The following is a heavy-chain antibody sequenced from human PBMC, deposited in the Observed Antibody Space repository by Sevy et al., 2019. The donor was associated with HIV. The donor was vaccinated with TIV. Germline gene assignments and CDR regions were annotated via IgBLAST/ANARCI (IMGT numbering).Heavy chain of an antibody. CDR2: FDPEDGET. J-gene: IGHJ4*02. CDR3: ATDYPPLGGIAVGGLVY. CDR1: GYTLTELS. Sequence: ASVKVSCKVSGYTLTELSMHWVRQAPGKGLEWMGGFDPEDGETIYAQKFQGRVTMTEDTSTDTAYMELSSLRSEDTAVYYCATDYPPLGGIAVGGLVYWGQGTLVTVSS. D-gene: IGHD6-19*01. V-gene: IGHV1-24*01.